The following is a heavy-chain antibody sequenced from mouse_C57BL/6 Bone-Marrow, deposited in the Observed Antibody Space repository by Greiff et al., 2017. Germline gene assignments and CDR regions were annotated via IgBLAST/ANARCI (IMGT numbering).Heavy chain of an antibody. CDR1: GYTFTSYG. CDR2: IYPRSGNT. D-gene: IGHD2-4*01. Sequence: VQLQQSGAELARPGASVKLSCKASGYTFTSYGISWVKQRTGQGLEWIGEIYPRSGNTYYNEKFKGKATLTADKSSSTAYMELRSLTAEDSAVYFCARSGYDYDYFDYWGQGTTLTVSS. V-gene: IGHV1-81*01. CDR3: ARSGYDYDYFDY. J-gene: IGHJ2*01.